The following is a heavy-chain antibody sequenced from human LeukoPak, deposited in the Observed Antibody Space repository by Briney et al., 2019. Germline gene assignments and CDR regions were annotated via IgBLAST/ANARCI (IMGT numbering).Heavy chain of an antibody. J-gene: IGHJ6*03. Sequence: GSLRLSCAASGFPFSRYSMNWFRQAPGKGLERVSSISSRSTNIFYADSVKGRFTISRDNAKNSLYLQMNSLGAEDTAVYYCARDAQWLVPEGYFYYMDVWGKGTTVTVSS. CDR1: GFPFSRYS. V-gene: IGHV3-21*01. CDR2: ISSRSTNI. D-gene: IGHD6-19*01. CDR3: ARDAQWLVPEGYFYYMDV.